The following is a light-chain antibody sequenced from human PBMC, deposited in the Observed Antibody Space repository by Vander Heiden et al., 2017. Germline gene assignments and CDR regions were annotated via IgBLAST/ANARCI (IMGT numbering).Light chain of an antibody. CDR2: GAS. V-gene: IGKV3-15*01. J-gene: IGKJ2*01. CDR3: QQYNNWPYT. Sequence: MVMTASPATLSVSPGERATLSCRASQSVRSNLAWYQQKPGQAPRLLIYGASTRATGIPARFSGSGSGTEFTLTISSLQSEDFAVYYCQQYNNWPYTFGQGTKLEIK. CDR1: QSVRSN.